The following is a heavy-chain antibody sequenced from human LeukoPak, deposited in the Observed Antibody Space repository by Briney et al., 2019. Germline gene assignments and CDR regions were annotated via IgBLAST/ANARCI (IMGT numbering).Heavy chain of an antibody. CDR3: ARSRGRLLWFGEPQNWFDP. CDR2: IYYSGST. CDR1: GGSIRSDY. J-gene: IGHJ5*02. V-gene: IGHV4-59*01. Sequence: SETLSLTCVVSGGSIRSDYWSWIRQPPGKGLEWIGYIYYSGSTNYNPSLKSRVTISVDTSKNQFSLKLSSVTAADTAVYYCARSRGRLLWFGEPQNWFDPWGQGTLVTVSS. D-gene: IGHD3-10*01.